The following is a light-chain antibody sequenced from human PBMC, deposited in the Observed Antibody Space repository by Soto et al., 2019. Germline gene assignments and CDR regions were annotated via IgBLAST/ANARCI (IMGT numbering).Light chain of an antibody. J-gene: IGKJ1*01. Sequence: DIVLTQSPGTLSLSPGERATLSCRSSQSVSSNYLAWYQQKPDQAPRLVIYDVSGRATGIPDRFSDSGSGTDFTLTISRLEPGDSAVYYCQQYGISPTFGQGTKVEIQ. CDR1: QSVSSNY. V-gene: IGKV3-20*01. CDR2: DVS. CDR3: QQYGISPT.